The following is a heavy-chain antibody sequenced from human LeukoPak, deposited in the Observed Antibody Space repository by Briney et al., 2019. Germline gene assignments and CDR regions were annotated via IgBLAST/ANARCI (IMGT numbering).Heavy chain of an antibody. CDR3: ARQERVLRFLEWLLFFDP. Sequence: SQTLSLTCAISGDSVSSNSVTWNWIRQSPSRGLEWLGRTYYRSKWYNDYAVSVKSRITINPDTSKNQFSLQLNSVTPEDTAVYYCARQERVLRFLEWLLFFDPWGQGTLVTVSS. CDR2: TYYRSKWYN. V-gene: IGHV6-1*01. CDR1: GDSVSSNSVT. J-gene: IGHJ5*02. D-gene: IGHD3-3*01.